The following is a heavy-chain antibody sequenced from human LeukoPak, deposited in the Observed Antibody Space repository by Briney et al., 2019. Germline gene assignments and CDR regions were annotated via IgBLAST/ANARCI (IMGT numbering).Heavy chain of an antibody. V-gene: IGHV4-39*07. D-gene: IGHD4-23*01. J-gene: IGHJ1*01. CDR1: GGSISSSSYY. Sequence: SETLSLTCTVSGGSISSSSYYWGWIRQPPGKGLEWIGSIYYSGSIYYNPSLKSRVTISVDTSKNQFSLKLSSVTAADTAVYYCARGPFMTTVVRIPRGRFFQHWGQGTLVTVSS. CDR3: ARGPFMTTVVRIPRGRFFQH. CDR2: IYYSGSI.